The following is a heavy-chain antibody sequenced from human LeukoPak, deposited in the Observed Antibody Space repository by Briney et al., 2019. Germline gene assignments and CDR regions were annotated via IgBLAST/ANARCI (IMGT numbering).Heavy chain of an antibody. Sequence: GESLQISCQGSGYSFTSYWIGWVRQMPGKGLEWMGIIYPGDSDTRYSPSFQGQVTISADKSISTAYLQWSSLKASDTAMYYCARSRYYDSSGPPAFDIWGQGTMVTVSS. CDR2: IYPGDSDT. CDR1: GYSFTSYW. J-gene: IGHJ3*02. D-gene: IGHD3-22*01. V-gene: IGHV5-51*01. CDR3: ARSRYYDSSGPPAFDI.